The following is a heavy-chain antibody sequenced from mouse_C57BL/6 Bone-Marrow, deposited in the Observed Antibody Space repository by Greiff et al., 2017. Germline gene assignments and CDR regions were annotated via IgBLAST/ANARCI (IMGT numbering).Heavy chain of an antibody. CDR1: GYTFTSYW. CDR3: ARRGYYDDEFAY. V-gene: IGHV1-72*01. Sequence: VQLQPPGAELVKPGASVKLSCKASGYTFTSYWMHWVKQRPGRGLAWIGRIDPTSGGTKYNEKFKSKATVTVDKPSSTAYMQLSSLTSEDSAVYYCARRGYYDDEFAYWGQGTLVAVSA. J-gene: IGHJ3*01. D-gene: IGHD2-4*01. CDR2: IDPTSGGT.